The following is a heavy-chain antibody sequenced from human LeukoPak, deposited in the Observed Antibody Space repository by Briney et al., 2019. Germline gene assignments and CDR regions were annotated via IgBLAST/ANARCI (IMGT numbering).Heavy chain of an antibody. CDR1: GYTFTGYY. D-gene: IGHD3-9*01. Sequence: ASVKVSCKASGYTFTGYYMHWVRQAPGQGLEWMGWINPNSGCTNYAQKFQGRVTMTRDTSISTAYMELSRLRSDDTAVYYCARGPYDILNGSQLWTFDYWGQGTLVTVSS. CDR2: INPNSGCT. V-gene: IGHV1-2*02. J-gene: IGHJ4*02. CDR3: ARGPYDILNGSQLWTFDY.